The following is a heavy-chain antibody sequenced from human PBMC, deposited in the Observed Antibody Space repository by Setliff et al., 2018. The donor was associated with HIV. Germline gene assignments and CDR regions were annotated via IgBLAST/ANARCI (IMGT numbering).Heavy chain of an antibody. V-gene: IGHV3-11*03. Sequence: GGSLRLSCVASGFTFSDYYISWVRQAPGKGLEWVSYISAINSYTNYADSVRGRFTISRDNAKNSLYLEMNSLRPEDSAFYYCVKGKRSDSTSGWGYYLDAWGKGTTVTVSS. J-gene: IGHJ6*03. CDR1: GFTFSDYY. CDR3: VKGKRSDSTSGWGYYLDA. CDR2: ISAINSYT. D-gene: IGHD6-19*01.